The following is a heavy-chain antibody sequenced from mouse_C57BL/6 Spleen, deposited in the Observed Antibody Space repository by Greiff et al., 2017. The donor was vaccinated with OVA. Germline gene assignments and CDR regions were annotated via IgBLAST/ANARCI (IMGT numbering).Heavy chain of an antibody. V-gene: IGHV5-4*01. D-gene: IGHD1-1*01. CDR3: AREEITTVVAPYYFDY. Sequence: EVKLMESGGGLVKPGGSLKLSCAASGFTFSSYAMSWVRQTPEKRLEWVATISDGGSYTYYPDNVKGRFTISRDNAKNNLYLQMSHLKSEDTAMYYCAREEITTVVAPYYFDYWGQGTTLTVSS. CDR2: ISDGGSYT. CDR1: GFTFSSYA. J-gene: IGHJ2*01.